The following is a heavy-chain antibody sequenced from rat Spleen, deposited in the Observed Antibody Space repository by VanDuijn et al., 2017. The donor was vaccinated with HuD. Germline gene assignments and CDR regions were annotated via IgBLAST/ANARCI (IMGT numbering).Heavy chain of an antibody. J-gene: IGHJ2*01. CDR3: TSLLQGY. CDR2: ISPSGGIT. D-gene: IGHD1-1*01. V-gene: IGHV5-19*01. CDR1: GFTFSNYG. Sequence: EVQLVESGGGLVLPGRSLKLSCATSGFTFSNYGMHWIRQAPTKGLEWVASISPSGGITDYRDSVKGRFAISRDNAKSTLYLQMNSLRSEDTATYYCTSLLQGYWGQGVMVTVSS.